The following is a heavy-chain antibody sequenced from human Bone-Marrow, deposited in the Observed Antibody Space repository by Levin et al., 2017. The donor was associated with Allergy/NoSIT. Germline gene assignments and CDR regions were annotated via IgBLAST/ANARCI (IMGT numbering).Heavy chain of an antibody. J-gene: IGHJ4*02. CDR3: EGSWT. Sequence: PGGSLRLSCAASGFTVSNYAMSWVRQSPGEGLEWVSGISGGSGATHYADFVRGRFTISRDSSKNTLSLEMNDLRAEDTAVYHCEGSWTWGQGTRVTVSS. V-gene: IGHV3-23*01. D-gene: IGHD3/OR15-3a*01. CDR1: GFTVSNYA. CDR2: ISGGSGAT.